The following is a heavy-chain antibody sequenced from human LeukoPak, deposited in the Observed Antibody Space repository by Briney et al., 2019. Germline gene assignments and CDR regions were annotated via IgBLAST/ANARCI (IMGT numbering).Heavy chain of an antibody. CDR2: IYYTGNT. Sequence: SETLSLTCTVSGVSISSSNSYWGWIRQPPGKGLEWIGSIYYTGNTYYNASLKSRVTISIDTSKNQISLRLTSVTAADTAMYYCARQTGSGLFTLPGGQGTLVTVSS. CDR3: ARQTGSGLFTLP. D-gene: IGHD3/OR15-3a*01. J-gene: IGHJ4*02. V-gene: IGHV4-39*01. CDR1: GVSISSSNSY.